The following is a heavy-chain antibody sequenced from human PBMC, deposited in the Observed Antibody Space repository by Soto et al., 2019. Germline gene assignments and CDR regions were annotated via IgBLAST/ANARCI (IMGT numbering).Heavy chain of an antibody. D-gene: IGHD1-26*01. J-gene: IGHJ6*02. CDR1: GGSISSGGYY. CDR3: AGVSGSYYYGMDV. CDR2: IYYSGST. V-gene: IGHV4-31*03. Sequence: PSETLSLTCTVSGGSISSGGYYWSWIRQHPGKGLEWIGYIYYSGSTYYNPSLKSRVTISVDTSKNQFSLKLSSVTAADTAVYYCAGVSGSYYYGMDVWGQGTTVTVSS.